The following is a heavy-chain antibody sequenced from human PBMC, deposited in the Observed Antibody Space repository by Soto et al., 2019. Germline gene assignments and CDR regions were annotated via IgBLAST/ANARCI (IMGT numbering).Heavy chain of an antibody. CDR2: INNGGGT. V-gene: IGHV1-2*02. D-gene: IGHD6-19*01. J-gene: IGHJ4*02. CDR3: ATSSDWSPLLDY. Sequence: RASVKVSCKASQYTFTNYYLHWVRQAPGRRPEWMGWINNGGGTIYAQKFQGRLTMTRDTSITTAYMELSRLNSDDTAFYYCATSSDWSPLLDYWGQGTLVTVSS. CDR1: QYTFTNYY.